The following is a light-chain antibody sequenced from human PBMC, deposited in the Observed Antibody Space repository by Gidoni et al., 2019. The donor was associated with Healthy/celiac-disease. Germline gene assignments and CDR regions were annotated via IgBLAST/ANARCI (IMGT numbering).Light chain of an antibody. CDR2: QDS. CDR3: QAWDSSSNWV. J-gene: IGLJ3*02. V-gene: IGLV3-1*01. CDR1: KLGDQY. Sequence: SYELTQPPSVSVSPGQTASITCSGDKLGDQYACWYQQKPGQSPVLVIYQDSKRPSGIPERFSGSNSGNTATLTISGTQAMEEADYYCQAWDSSSNWVFGGGTKLTVL.